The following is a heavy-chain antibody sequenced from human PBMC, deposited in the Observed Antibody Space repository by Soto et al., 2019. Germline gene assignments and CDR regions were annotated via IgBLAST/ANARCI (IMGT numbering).Heavy chain of an antibody. CDR3: AHRVLRTVFGLVTTTAIYFDF. CDR2: IYWDDDK. V-gene: IGHV2-5*02. J-gene: IGHJ4*02. CDR1: GFSLTTSGVG. D-gene: IGHD3-3*01. Sequence: QITLKESGSTVVKPTETLTLTCTFSGFSLTTSGVGVGWVRQSPGKAQEWLALIYWDDDKSYSTSLKRRLTNTKETTKSNVILTMANADPADTATYYCAHRVLRTVFGLVTTTAIYFDFWGQGTPVVVSS.